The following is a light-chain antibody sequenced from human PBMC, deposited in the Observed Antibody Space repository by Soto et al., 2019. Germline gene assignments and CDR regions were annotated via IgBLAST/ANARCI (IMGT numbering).Light chain of an antibody. CDR1: SGHSSHA. CDR2: VNSDGSH. Sequence: QLVLTQLPSASASLGASVKLTCTLSSGHSSHAIAWHQQQPDKGPRFLMKVNSDGSHITGDGIPDRFSGSSSGSERYLTISGLESEDEADYYCQTWGTGIRVFGGGTKLTVL. V-gene: IGLV4-69*01. J-gene: IGLJ3*02. CDR3: QTWGTGIRV.